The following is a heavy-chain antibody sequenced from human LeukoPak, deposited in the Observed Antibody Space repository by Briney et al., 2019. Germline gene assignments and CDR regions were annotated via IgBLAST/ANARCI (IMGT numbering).Heavy chain of an antibody. CDR1: GYTLTGYF. D-gene: IGHD5-18*01. J-gene: IGHJ4*02. CDR3: ARGKDGYTYVPFDY. Sequence: GASVKVSCKASGYTLTGYFMHWVRQAPGQGLEWMGWINPNSGGINYAQKFQGRVTMTRDTSISTAYMELSSLGSDDTAVYYCARGKDGYTYVPFDYWGQGTLVTVSS. V-gene: IGHV1-2*02. CDR2: INPNSGGI.